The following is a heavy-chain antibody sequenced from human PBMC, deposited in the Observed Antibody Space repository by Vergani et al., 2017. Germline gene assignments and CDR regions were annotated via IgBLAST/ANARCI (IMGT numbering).Heavy chain of an antibody. Sequence: QVQLQQSGPGLVKPSQTLSLTCAISGDTVSSKSAAWNWIRQPPSRGLEWLGRTYFKSRWYNEYAIPVKSRITINPDTSKNQFSMQLNSVTPADAAIYYCVRGFFILGMDVWGQGTAVTVSS. D-gene: IGHD6-25*01. J-gene: IGHJ6*02. CDR1: GDTVSSKSAA. V-gene: IGHV6-1*01. CDR2: TYFKSRWYN. CDR3: VRGFFILGMDV.